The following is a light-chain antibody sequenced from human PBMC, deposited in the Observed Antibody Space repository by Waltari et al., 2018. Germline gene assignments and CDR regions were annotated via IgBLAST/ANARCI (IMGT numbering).Light chain of an antibody. J-gene: IGLJ1*01. CDR2: EVI. V-gene: IGLV2-8*01. CDR1: SSDIGDSDY. CDR3: CSYAGTNNFYV. Sequence: QSSLTKPPSASGSPGESVTISCTGTSSDIGDSDYSSWYQHHPGKTPKLTIYEVIKRPSGVPDLFSGSKSGNTASLTVSGLQAEDEADYYCCSYAGTNNFYVFGTGTKVTVL.